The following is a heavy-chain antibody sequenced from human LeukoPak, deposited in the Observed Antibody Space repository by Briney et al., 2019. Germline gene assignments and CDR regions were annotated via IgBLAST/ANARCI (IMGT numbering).Heavy chain of an antibody. V-gene: IGHV1-69*04. D-gene: IGHD4-17*01. CDR2: IIPILGIA. Sequence: SVKVSCKASGYTFTSYGISWVRQAPGQGLEWMGRIIPILGIANYAQKFQGRVTITADKSTSTAYMELSSLRSEDTAVYYCASKPYGDYPNYWGQGTLVTVSS. J-gene: IGHJ4*02. CDR3: ASKPYGDYPNY. CDR1: GYTFTSYG.